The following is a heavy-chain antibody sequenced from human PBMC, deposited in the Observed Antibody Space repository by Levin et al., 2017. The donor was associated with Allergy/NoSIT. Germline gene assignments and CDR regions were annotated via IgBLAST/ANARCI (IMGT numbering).Heavy chain of an antibody. J-gene: IGHJ2*01. D-gene: IGHD6-19*01. CDR1: GFTFSSYG. CDR2: ISYDGSNK. Sequence: GESLKISCAASGFTFSSYGMHWVRQAPGKGLEWVAVISYDGSNKYYADSVKGRFTISRDNSKNTLYLQMNSLRAEDTAVYYCAGKGWEDPDWYFDLWGRGTLVTVSS. V-gene: IGHV3-30*03. CDR3: AGKGWEDPDWYFDL.